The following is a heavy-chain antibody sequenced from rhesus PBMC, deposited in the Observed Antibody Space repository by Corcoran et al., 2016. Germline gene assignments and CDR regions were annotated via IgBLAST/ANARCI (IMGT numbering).Heavy chain of an antibody. CDR3: ASVDDRYYGLDS. V-gene: IGHV1-156*01. Sequence: EVQLVQSGAEGKKPGSSVKVSCKVSGYTFTELSMHWVRQAPGKGLEWRGGVDPVDGEIIHAEKFQGRVTMTEDTSTDTAYMELSSLRSEDTAVYYCASVDDRYYGLDSWGQGVVVTVSS. J-gene: IGHJ6*01. D-gene: IGHD3-28*01. CDR1: GYTFTELS. CDR2: VDPVDGEI.